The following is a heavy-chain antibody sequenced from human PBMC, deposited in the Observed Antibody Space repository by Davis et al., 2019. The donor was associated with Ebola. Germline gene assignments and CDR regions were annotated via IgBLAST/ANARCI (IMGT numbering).Heavy chain of an antibody. J-gene: IGHJ3*02. CDR3: APHGTILGATMWLADAFDI. CDR2: INPNSGGT. D-gene: IGHD1-26*01. V-gene: IGHV1-2*06. Sequence: ASVTVSCKASGYTFTGYYMHWVRQAPGQGLEWMGRINPNSGGTNYAQKFQGRVTMTRDTSISTAYMELSRLRSDDTAVYYCAPHGTILGATMWLADAFDIWGQGTMVTVSS. CDR1: GYTFTGYY.